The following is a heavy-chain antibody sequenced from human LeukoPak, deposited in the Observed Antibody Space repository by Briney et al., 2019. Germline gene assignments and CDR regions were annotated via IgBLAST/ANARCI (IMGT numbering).Heavy chain of an antibody. D-gene: IGHD6-13*01. V-gene: IGHV4-59*08. CDR2: IYYTGNT. Sequence: PSETLSLTCTVSGGSISSYYWSWIRQPPGKGLEWIGYIYYTGNTNYNPSLKSRVTISVDTSKNQFSLKLSSVTAADTAVYYCARHAGSSWDNAFDIWGQGTMVTVSS. J-gene: IGHJ3*02. CDR3: ARHAGSSWDNAFDI. CDR1: GGSISSYY.